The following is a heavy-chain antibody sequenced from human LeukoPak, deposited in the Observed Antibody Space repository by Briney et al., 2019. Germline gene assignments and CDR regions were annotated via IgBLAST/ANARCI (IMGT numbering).Heavy chain of an antibody. J-gene: IGHJ4*02. D-gene: IGHD1-26*01. CDR3: SRESGPFCPFGY. V-gene: IGHV4/OR15-8*02. CDR2: TSLAGQT. Sequence: SETLSLTCGVSGGSISGTIWWSWVRQPPGQGLEWIGETSLAGQTNFNPSRNGRVTMSLDKSSNQLSLHLTSVTAADTATYCSRESGPFCPFGYWGQGTLVIVSS. CDR1: GGSISGTIW.